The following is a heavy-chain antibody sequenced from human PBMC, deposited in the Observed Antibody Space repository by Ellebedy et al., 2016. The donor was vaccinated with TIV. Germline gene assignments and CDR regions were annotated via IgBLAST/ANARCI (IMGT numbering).Heavy chain of an antibody. D-gene: IGHD1-26*01. V-gene: IGHV3-23*01. J-gene: IGHJ3*01. Sequence: GESLKISCAASGLTFSSHAMSWVRQAPGKGPEWVSGINSGGRTTPYADSVKGRFTISRDNSRSTLYLQMHSLRAEDSAVYYCAKDMVFGDGKWEIDVWGQGTMVTVSS. CDR2: INSGGRTT. CDR3: AKDMVFGDGKWEIDV. CDR1: GLTFSSHA.